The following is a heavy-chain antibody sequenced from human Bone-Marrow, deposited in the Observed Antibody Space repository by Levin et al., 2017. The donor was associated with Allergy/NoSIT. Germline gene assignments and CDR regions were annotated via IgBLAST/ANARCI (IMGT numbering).Heavy chain of an antibody. J-gene: IGHJ6*03. D-gene: IGHD2-2*01. CDR2: ISSSGSTI. Sequence: GGSLRLSCAASGFTFSSYEMNWVRQAPGKGLEWVSYISSSGSTIYYADSVKGRFTISRDNAKNSLYLQMNSLRAEDTAVYYCASKGVFCSSTSCYQIRYYYYYYMDVWGKGTTVTVSS. CDR3: ASKGVFCSSTSCYQIRYYYYYYMDV. V-gene: IGHV3-48*03. CDR1: GFTFSSYE.